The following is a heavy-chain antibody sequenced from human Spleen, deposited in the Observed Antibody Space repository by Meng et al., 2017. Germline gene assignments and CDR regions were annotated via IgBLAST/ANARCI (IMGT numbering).Heavy chain of an antibody. D-gene: IGHD6-19*01. V-gene: IGHV4-4*02. Sequence: QVQLQESGPGLGKASGPLSLTCAVSGGSRSSSNWWSWVRQPPGKGLEWIGEIYRDGSTNNNTSLKSRVTISVDKSKDQFSLQLTSVTAADTAVYYCAGAVRAVAGYYFDYWGQGTLVTVSS. CDR2: IYRDGST. CDR3: AGAVRAVAGYYFDY. J-gene: IGHJ4*02. CDR1: GGSRSSSNW.